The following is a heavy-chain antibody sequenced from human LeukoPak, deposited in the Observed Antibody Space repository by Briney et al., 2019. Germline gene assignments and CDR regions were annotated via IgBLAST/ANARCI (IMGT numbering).Heavy chain of an antibody. CDR3: AREVVVMGLIAFDI. CDR1: GGSISSYY. Sequence: SETLSLTCTVSGGSISSYYWSWIRQPPGKGLEWIGYIHYSGGITYYNPSLKSRVTISVDTSKNQFSLKLSSVTAADTAVYYCAREVVVMGLIAFDIWGQGTMVTVSS. CDR2: IHYSGGIT. J-gene: IGHJ3*02. V-gene: IGHV4-59*01. D-gene: IGHD3-22*01.